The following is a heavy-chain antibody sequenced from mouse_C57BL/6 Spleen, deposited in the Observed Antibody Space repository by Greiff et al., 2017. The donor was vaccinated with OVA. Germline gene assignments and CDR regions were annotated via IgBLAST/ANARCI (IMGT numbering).Heavy chain of an antibody. Sequence: QVQLQQPGAELVKPGASVKMSCKASGYTFTSYWITWVKQRPGQGLEWIGDIYPGSGSTNYNEKFKSKATLTVDTSSSTAYMQLSSLTSEDSAVYYCARLYDYYGPFAYWGQGTLVTVSA. CDR3: ARLYDYYGPFAY. CDR1: GYTFTSYW. J-gene: IGHJ3*01. D-gene: IGHD1-1*01. V-gene: IGHV1-55*01. CDR2: IYPGSGST.